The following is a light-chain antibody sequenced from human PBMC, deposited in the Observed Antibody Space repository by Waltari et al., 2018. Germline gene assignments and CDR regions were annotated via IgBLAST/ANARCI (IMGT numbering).Light chain of an antibody. CDR2: EDI. Sequence: SYELTQPPSVSVSPGQTARITCSGDAVSKKYAYWYQQKSGQAPVLVIYEDIKRPTGIPGRFSGSSSGTTATLTISGAHVDDEADYYCYSTDFSGHDRVFGGGTKLTIL. CDR3: YSTDFSGHDRV. V-gene: IGLV3-10*01. CDR1: AVSKKY. J-gene: IGLJ3*02.